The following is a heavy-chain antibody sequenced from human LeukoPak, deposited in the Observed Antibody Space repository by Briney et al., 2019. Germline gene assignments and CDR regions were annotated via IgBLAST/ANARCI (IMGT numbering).Heavy chain of an antibody. Sequence: GAPVKVSCKASGGTFSSYAISWVRQAPGQGLEWMGGIIPIFGTANYAQKFQGRVTITADESTSTAYMELSSLRSEDTAVYYCAREKNYYGSAHDAFDIWGQGTMVTVSS. J-gene: IGHJ3*02. V-gene: IGHV1-69*01. CDR1: GGTFSSYA. D-gene: IGHD3-10*01. CDR2: IIPIFGTA. CDR3: AREKNYYGSAHDAFDI.